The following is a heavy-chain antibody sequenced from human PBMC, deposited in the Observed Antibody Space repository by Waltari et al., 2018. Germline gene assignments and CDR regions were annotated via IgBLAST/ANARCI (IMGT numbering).Heavy chain of an antibody. J-gene: IGHJ4*02. V-gene: IGHV3-23*01. D-gene: IGHD6-6*01. CDR3: AKEGSSSEFDY. Sequence: EVQLLESGGGLVQPGGSLRLSCADSGFPLSSYAMRRVRQAPGKGLEWVSAISGSGGSTYYADSVKGRFTISRDNSKNTLYLQMNSLRAEDTAVYYCAKEGSSSEFDYWGQGTLVTVSS. CDR2: ISGSGGST. CDR1: GFPLSSYA.